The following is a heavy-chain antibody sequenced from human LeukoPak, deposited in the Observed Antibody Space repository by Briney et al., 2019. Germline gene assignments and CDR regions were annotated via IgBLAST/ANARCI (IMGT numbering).Heavy chain of an antibody. J-gene: IGHJ4*02. Sequence: GGSLRLSCAASGFTFSTFAMGWVRQAPGKGLEWVSGVSGGESRTYYADSVKGRFTLSRDNSKNTLFLQMNSLGAEDTAVYYCVKLGGMYLVNHFDHWGQGTLVSVSS. CDR2: VSGGESRT. CDR3: VKLGGMYLVNHFDH. CDR1: GFTFSTFA. D-gene: IGHD1-26*01. V-gene: IGHV3-23*01.